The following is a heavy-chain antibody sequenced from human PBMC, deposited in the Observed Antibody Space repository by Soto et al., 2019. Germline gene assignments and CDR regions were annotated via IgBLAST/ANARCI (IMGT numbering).Heavy chain of an antibody. D-gene: IGHD6-6*01. J-gene: IGHJ4*02. Sequence: QVQLQESGPGLVRPSQTLSLTCTVYGDSISSGAYNWSWIRQDPGKGLEWIGYIHYRGSTYYNPSLRRRITIAGDASKFQSARRLSSVTAADTAVYYCGREDRGSSSSRRGKFDFWGQGALVTVSS. CDR2: IHYRGST. CDR1: GDSISSGAYN. CDR3: GREDRGSSSSRRGKFDF. V-gene: IGHV4-31*03.